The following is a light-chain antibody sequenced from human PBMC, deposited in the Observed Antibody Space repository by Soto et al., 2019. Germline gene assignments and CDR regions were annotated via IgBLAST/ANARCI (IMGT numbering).Light chain of an antibody. CDR1: SSDVGGYNY. V-gene: IGLV2-14*03. Sequence: QSVLTQPASVSGSPGQSITISCTGTSSDVGGYNYVSWYQHHPGKAPKLMIYDVSNRPSGVSNRFSGSKSGNTASLTISGLQAEDEADYYCSSYTSSSTRVFGTGTKPTVL. CDR3: SSYTSSSTRV. CDR2: DVS. J-gene: IGLJ1*01.